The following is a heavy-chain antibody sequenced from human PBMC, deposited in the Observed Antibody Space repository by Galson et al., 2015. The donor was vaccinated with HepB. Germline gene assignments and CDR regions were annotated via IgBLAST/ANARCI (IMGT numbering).Heavy chain of an antibody. CDR2: ISAYNGNT. V-gene: IGHV1-18*01. CDR3: ARGSGARAPYYYYYYMDV. Sequence: SVKVSCKASGYTFTSYGISWVRQAPGQGLEWMGWISAYNGNTNYAQKLQGRVTMTTDTSTSTAYMELRSLRSDDTAVYYCARGSGARAPYYYYYYMDVWGKGTTVTVSS. CDR1: GYTFTSYG. J-gene: IGHJ6*03. D-gene: IGHD3-3*01.